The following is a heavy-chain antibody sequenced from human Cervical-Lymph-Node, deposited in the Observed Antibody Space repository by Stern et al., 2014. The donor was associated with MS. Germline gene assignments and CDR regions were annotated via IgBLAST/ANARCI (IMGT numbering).Heavy chain of an antibody. CDR2: INHSGST. Sequence: QVQLQQWGAGLLKPSETLSLTCAVYGGSFSGYYWSWIRQPPGKGLEWIGEINHSGSTNYNPSLKSRVTISVDTSKNQFSLKLSSVTAADTAVYYCATHSLTNGSHFDYYGMDVWGQGTTVTVSS. D-gene: IGHD1-1*01. J-gene: IGHJ6*02. CDR1: GGSFSGYY. V-gene: IGHV4-34*01. CDR3: ATHSLTNGSHFDYYGMDV.